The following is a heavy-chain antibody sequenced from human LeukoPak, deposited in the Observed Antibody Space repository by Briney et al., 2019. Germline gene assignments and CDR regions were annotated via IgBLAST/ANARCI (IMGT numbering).Heavy chain of an antibody. V-gene: IGHV4-39*01. Sequence: SETLSLTCAVSGGSFGDYYWGWIRQPPGKGLEWLGSIYYSGSTYYNPSLQSRVTISVDTSKNQFSLKLRSVTAADTAVYYCARHKVYDTSGSPYDYWGQGTLVTVSS. J-gene: IGHJ4*02. CDR3: ARHKVYDTSGSPYDY. CDR1: GGSFGDYY. CDR2: IYYSGST. D-gene: IGHD3-22*01.